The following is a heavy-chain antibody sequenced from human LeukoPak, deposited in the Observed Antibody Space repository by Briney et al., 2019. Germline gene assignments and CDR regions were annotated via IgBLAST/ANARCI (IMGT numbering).Heavy chain of an antibody. D-gene: IGHD5-12*01. CDR2: IYYSGNT. V-gene: IGHV4-39*02. CDR3: ARSGRDVGFAFDI. Sequence: PSETLSLTCTVSGGSISSSTYYWGWIRQPPGKGLEWIGNIYYSGNTYCNPSLESRVTISLDTSQNHFSLKLTSVTAADTAVYYCARSGRDVGFAFDIWGLGTLVTISS. CDR1: GGSISSSTYY. J-gene: IGHJ3*02.